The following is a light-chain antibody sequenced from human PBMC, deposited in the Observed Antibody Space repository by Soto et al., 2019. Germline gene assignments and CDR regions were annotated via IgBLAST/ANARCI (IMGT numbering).Light chain of an antibody. CDR3: QQYGSSPRT. Sequence: IGLTQSPGTLSLSPGERATLSCRASQSVSSSYLAWYQQKPGPAPRLLIYGASSRATGFPDRFSGSGSGTDFTLTISRLEPEDFAVYYCQQYGSSPRTFGPGTKGDIK. CDR1: QSVSSSY. V-gene: IGKV3-20*01. J-gene: IGKJ3*01. CDR2: GAS.